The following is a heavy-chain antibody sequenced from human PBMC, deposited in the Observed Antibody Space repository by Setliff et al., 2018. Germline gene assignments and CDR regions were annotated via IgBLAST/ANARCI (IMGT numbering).Heavy chain of an antibody. D-gene: IGHD1-1*01. CDR2: IYHDGND. J-gene: IGHJ4*02. CDR3: AKGGGRYHSDS. Sequence: SETLSLTCTVSGDSISDASIMAWIRQPPGKGLEWIGEIYHDGNDEYTPSVRYSPSLKSRVTISIDKSNNQFSLKLTSMTAADTAVYYCAKGGGRYHSDSWGQGILVTVSS. V-gene: IGHV4-38-2*02. CDR1: GDSISDASI.